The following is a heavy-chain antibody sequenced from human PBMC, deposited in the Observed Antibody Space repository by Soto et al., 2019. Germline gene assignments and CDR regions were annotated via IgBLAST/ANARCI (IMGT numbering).Heavy chain of an antibody. J-gene: IGHJ6*02. CDR2: VIPLFGTA. Sequence: QMPLIQSGAEVKKSGSSVKVTCKASGGTFSSDSISWVRQAPGEGLEWMGGVIPLFGTANYAQKFEGRVTITADESTSTAYMELSSLRSDDTAVYYCARVHMIVVVGERYHYKGLDVWGQGTTVTVSS. CDR3: ARVHMIVVVGERYHYKGLDV. CDR1: GGTFSSDS. D-gene: IGHD3-22*01. V-gene: IGHV1-69*01.